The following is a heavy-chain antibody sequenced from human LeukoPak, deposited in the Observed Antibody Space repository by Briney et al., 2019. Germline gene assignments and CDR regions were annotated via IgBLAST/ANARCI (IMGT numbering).Heavy chain of an antibody. CDR1: GYSFTGYW. D-gene: IGHD3-22*01. CDR3: AGAPYYYDSSGYYSDY. CDR2: IYPRDSDT. J-gene: IGHJ4*02. V-gene: IGHV5-51*01. Sequence: GESLKISCKGSGYSFTGYWIGWVRQMPGKGLEWMGIIYPRDSDTRYSPSFQGQVTISADKSISTAYLQWSSLKASDTAMYYCAGAPYYYDSSGYYSDYWGQGTLVTVSS.